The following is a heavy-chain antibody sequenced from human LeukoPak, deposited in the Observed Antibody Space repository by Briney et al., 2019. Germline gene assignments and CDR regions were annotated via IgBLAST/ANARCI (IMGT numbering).Heavy chain of an antibody. V-gene: IGHV1-2*02. J-gene: IGHJ4*02. CDR1: GYTFTGYY. CDR2: INPNSGGT. CDR3: ARRPACSGGSCSRDY. Sequence: ASVKVSCKASGYTFTGYYMHWVRQAPGQGLEWMGWINPNSGGTNYAQKFQGRVTMTRDTSISTAYMELSRLRSDDTAVYYCARRPACSGGSCSRDYWGQGTLVTVSS. D-gene: IGHD2-15*01.